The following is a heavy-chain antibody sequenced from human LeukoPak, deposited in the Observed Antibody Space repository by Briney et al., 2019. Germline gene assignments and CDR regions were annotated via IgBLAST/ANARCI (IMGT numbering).Heavy chain of an antibody. V-gene: IGHV3-9*01. CDR2: ISWNSGSI. Sequence: AGRSLRLSCAASGFTFDDYAMHWVRQAPGKGLEWVSGISWNSGSIGYADSVKGRFTISRDNAKNSLYLQMNSLRAEDTALYYCAKDISYSVGNYFDYWGQGTLVTVSS. J-gene: IGHJ4*02. CDR1: GFTFDDYA. CDR3: AKDISYSVGNYFDY. D-gene: IGHD2-21*01.